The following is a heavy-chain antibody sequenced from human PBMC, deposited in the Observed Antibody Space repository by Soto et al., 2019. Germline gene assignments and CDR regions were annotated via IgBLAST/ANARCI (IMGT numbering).Heavy chain of an antibody. Sequence: EVQLLESGGGLVQPGGSLRLSCAASGFTFSNYAMNWVRQAPVKGLEWVSVISGSGDSTYHADSVKGRFTISRDNSKNTLSLQLNSLRAEDTAVYYCARRGSGSDYDYWGQGTLVTVSS. CDR2: ISGSGDST. V-gene: IGHV3-23*01. D-gene: IGHD1-26*01. J-gene: IGHJ4*02. CDR3: ARRGSGSDYDY. CDR1: GFTFSNYA.